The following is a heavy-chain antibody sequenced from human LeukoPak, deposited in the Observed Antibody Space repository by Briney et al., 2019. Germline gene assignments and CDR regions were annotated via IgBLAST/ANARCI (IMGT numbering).Heavy chain of an antibody. CDR3: ARVTGAIDY. J-gene: IGHJ4*02. CDR1: GYTFTSYD. Sequence: ASVKVSCKASGYTFTSYDINWVRQATGQGLEWMGWINPNSGDTGYAQKFQGRVTMTRSASISTAYMELSSLRSEDTAVYYCARVTGAIDYWGQGTLVTVSS. D-gene: IGHD4-11*01. V-gene: IGHV1-8*01. CDR2: INPNSGDT.